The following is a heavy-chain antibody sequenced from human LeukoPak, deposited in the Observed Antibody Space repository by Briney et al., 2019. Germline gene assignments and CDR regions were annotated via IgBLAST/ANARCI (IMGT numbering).Heavy chain of an antibody. V-gene: IGHV1-18*01. J-gene: IGHJ6*03. CDR2: ISAYNGNT. Sequence: GASVKVSCKASGYTFTSYGISWVRQAPGQGLEWMGWISAYNGNTNYAQKLQGRVTMTTDTSTSTAYMELRSLRSDDTTVYYCAREGRTRMSSGDCYYMDVWGKGTTVTVSS. D-gene: IGHD1-26*01. CDR1: GYTFTSYG. CDR3: AREGRTRMSSGDCYYMDV.